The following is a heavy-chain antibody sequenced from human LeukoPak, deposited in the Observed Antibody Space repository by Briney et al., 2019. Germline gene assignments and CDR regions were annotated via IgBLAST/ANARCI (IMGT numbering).Heavy chain of an antibody. J-gene: IGHJ4*02. D-gene: IGHD3-3*01. CDR2: IKQDGSEK. CDR1: GFTFSSYW. V-gene: IGHV3-7*01. CDR3: AREYYDFWSGYYNDY. Sequence: GGSLRLSCAASGFTFSSYWMSWVRQAPGEGLEWVANIKQDGSEKYYVDSVKSRFTISRDNAKNSLYLQMNSLRAEDTAVYYCAREYYDFWSGYYNDYWGQGTLVTVSS.